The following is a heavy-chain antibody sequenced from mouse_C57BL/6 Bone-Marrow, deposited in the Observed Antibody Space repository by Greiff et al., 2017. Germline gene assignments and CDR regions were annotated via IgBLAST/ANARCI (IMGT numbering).Heavy chain of an antibody. Sequence: EVQLHQSGPELVKPGASVKISCKASGYTFTDYYMNWVKQSHGKSLEWIGDINPNNGGTSYNQKFKGKATLTVDKSSSTAYMELRSLTSEDSAVYYCATVVATRGAMDYWGQGTSVTVSS. CDR1: GYTFTDYY. J-gene: IGHJ4*01. D-gene: IGHD1-1*01. CDR2: INPNNGGT. CDR3: ATVVATRGAMDY. V-gene: IGHV1-26*01.